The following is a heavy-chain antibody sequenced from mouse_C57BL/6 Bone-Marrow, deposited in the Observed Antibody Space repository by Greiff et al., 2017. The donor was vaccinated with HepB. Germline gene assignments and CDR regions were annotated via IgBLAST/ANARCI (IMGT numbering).Heavy chain of an antibody. D-gene: IGHD2-1*01. CDR3: ASPYGNYAWFAY. Sequence: QVQLKESGAELVKPGASVKISCKASGYAFSSYWMNWVKQRPGKGLEWIGQIYPGDGDTNYNGKFKGKATLTAYKSSSKAYMQLSSLTSKDSAVYFCASPYGNYAWFAYWGQGTLVTVSA. J-gene: IGHJ3*01. CDR1: GYAFSSYW. CDR2: IYPGDGDT. V-gene: IGHV1-80*01.